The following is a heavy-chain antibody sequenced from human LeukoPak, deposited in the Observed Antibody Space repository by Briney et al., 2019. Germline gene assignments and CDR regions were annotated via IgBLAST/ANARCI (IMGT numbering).Heavy chain of an antibody. J-gene: IGHJ4*02. CDR3: AGDYFGSGSYFDS. CDR2: INPNTGGA. D-gene: IGHD3-10*01. CDR1: GYTFTAYY. Sequence: ASVKVSCKASGYTFTAYYLLWVRQAPGQGLEWMGWINPNTGGANYAQKFQGRVTMTRDTSISTAYMELSRLRSDDTAMYYCAGDYFGSGSYFDSWSQGTLVTVSS. V-gene: IGHV1-2*02.